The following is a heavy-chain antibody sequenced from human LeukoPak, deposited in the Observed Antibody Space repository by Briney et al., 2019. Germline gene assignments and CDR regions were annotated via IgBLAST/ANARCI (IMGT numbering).Heavy chain of an antibody. D-gene: IGHD5-18*01. CDR3: AGRVTGYSSGYVY. J-gene: IGHJ4*02. Sequence: GGSLRLSCAASGFTFSSYAMSWVRQAPEKGLDWVSVISGSAHKIRYADSVKGRFTISRDNSENIVYLQMNNLRAEDTAVYYCAGRVTGYSSGYVYWGQGTLVTVSS. CDR2: ISGSAHKI. CDR1: GFTFSSYA. V-gene: IGHV3-23*01.